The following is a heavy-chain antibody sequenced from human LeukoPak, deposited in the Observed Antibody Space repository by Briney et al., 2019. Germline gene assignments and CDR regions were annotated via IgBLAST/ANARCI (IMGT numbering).Heavy chain of an antibody. CDR3: AGAQVEQLIDY. CDR1: GGSISSGGYY. D-gene: IGHD6-6*01. CDR2: IYYSGST. Sequence: ASETLSLTCTVSGGSISSGGYYWSWIRQHPGKGLEWIGYIYYSGSTYYNPSLKSRVTISVDTSKNQFSLKLSSVTAADTAVYYCAGAQVEQLIDYWGQGTLVTVSS. J-gene: IGHJ4*02. V-gene: IGHV4-31*03.